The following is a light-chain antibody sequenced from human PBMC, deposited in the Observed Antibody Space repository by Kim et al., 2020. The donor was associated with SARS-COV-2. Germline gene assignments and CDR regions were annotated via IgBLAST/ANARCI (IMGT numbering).Light chain of an antibody. J-gene: IGKJ2*01. CDR1: QSVDTSS. Sequence: EIVLTQSPGTLSLSPGERATLSCTASQSVDTSSLAWYQQRPGQPPRLLIQGTSTRATVIADRFSGSGSGTEIILTITRLAPEDSAVYYCQQYGDSLYTFGQGTKLEI. CDR2: GTS. CDR3: QQYGDSLYT. V-gene: IGKV3-20*01.